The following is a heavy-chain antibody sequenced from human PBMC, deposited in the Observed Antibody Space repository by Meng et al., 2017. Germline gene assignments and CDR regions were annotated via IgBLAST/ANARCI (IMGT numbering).Heavy chain of an antibody. CDR3: ARSRPFFARFGEADYWYFDL. D-gene: IGHD3-10*01. J-gene: IGHJ2*01. CDR1: GYTFTGYY. CDR2: INPNSGGT. V-gene: IGHV1-2*02. Sequence: ASVKVSCKASGYTFTGYYMHWVRQAPGQGLEWMGWINPNSGGTNYAQKFQGRVTMTRDTSMSTAYMELSRLRSDDTAVYYCARSRPFFARFGEADYWYFDLWGRGTLVTVSS.